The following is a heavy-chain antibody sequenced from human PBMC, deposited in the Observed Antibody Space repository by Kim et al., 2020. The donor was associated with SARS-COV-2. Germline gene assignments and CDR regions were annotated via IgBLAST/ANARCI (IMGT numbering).Heavy chain of an antibody. Sequence: TYLADSVQGRFPISRDNSKNTVYPQMNRLRADDTAVYFCASGGHSQSSVEFWGQGTAVPVSP. CDR3: ASGGHSQSSVEF. D-gene: IGHD3-16*01. J-gene: IGHJ1*01. V-gene: IGHV3-53*01. CDR2: T.